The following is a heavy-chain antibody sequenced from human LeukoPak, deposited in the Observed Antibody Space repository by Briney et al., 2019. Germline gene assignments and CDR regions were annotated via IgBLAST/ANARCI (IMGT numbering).Heavy chain of an antibody. Sequence: GSLRLSCAASGFTFSSYEMNWVRQPPGKGLEWIGEINHSGSTNYNPSLKSRVTISVDTSKNQFSLKLSSVTAADTAVYYCARGVIVVVNQTPRFDYWGQGTLVTVSS. J-gene: IGHJ4*02. CDR3: ARGVIVVVNQTPRFDY. D-gene: IGHD3-22*01. CDR1: GFTFSSYE. CDR2: INHSGST. V-gene: IGHV4-34*01.